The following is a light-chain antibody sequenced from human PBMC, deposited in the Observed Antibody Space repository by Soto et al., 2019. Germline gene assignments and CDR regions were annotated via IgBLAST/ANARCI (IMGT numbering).Light chain of an antibody. Sequence: DIVMTQSPDSLAVSLGERATINCKSSQSVLYSSNNENYLAWYQQKPVQPPKLLISWASTREFGVPDRFSGSGSGTDCTLTSSTLQAEDVAVDDGQQYYSTPQTFGQGTKVESK. V-gene: IGKV4-1*01. CDR1: QSVLYSSNNENY. J-gene: IGKJ1*01. CDR2: WAS. CDR3: QQYYSTPQT.